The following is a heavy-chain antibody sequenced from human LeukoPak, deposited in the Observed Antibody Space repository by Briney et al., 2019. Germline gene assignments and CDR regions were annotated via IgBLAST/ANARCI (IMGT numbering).Heavy chain of an antibody. D-gene: IGHD6-19*01. CDR1: GGSISGYY. CDR3: GRAADRWLVRYNWFDP. V-gene: IGHV4-59*01. J-gene: IGHJ5*02. CDR2: IYYSGST. Sequence: PSGTLSLTCTVSGGSISGYYWSWIRQPPGKGLEWIVDIYYSGSTNYNPSLKSGVTISVDTPKNQFPLKLRSVTAADTAVYYCGRAADRWLVRYNWFDPWGKGNLVTVSS.